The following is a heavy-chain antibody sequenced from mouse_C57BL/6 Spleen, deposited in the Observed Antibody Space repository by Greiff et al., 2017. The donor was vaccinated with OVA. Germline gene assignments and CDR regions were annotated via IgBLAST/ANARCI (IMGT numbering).Heavy chain of an antibody. CDR1: GYTFTDYY. D-gene: IGHD1-1*01. V-gene: IGHV1-26*01. Sequence: EVQLQQSGPELVKPGASVKISCKASGYTFTDYYMNWVKQSHGKSLEWIGDINPNNGGTSYNQKFKGKATLTVDKSSSTAYMELRSLTSEDSAVYYCARSPYGSSQEFAYWGQGTLVTVSA. CDR3: ARSPYGSSQEFAY. CDR2: INPNNGGT. J-gene: IGHJ3*01.